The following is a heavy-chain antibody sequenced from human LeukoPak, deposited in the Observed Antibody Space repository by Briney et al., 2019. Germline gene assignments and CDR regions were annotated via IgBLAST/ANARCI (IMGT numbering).Heavy chain of an antibody. Sequence: ERSMRLSCTASGFTFSSYGMRWVRQAPSKVLEWVAVIWYDGSKQYCADSVKGRFTISRDTSKSTLYLQMNGLRAEDTAVYYCARAAFYYDSSGYYNFDYWGQGTLVTVSS. CDR3: ARAAFYYDSSGYYNFDY. V-gene: IGHV3-33*01. J-gene: IGHJ4*02. CDR2: IWYDGSKQ. D-gene: IGHD3-22*01. CDR1: GFTFSSYG.